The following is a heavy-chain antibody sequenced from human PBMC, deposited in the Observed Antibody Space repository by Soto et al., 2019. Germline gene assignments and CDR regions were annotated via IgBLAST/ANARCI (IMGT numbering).Heavy chain of an antibody. J-gene: IGHJ3*02. CDR3: AKVLYYDFWSGFIFDI. Sequence: PGGSLRLSCAASGFTFSSYAMSWVRQAPGKGLEWVSAISGSGGSTYYADPVKGRFTISRDNSKNTLYLQMNSLRAEDTAVYYSAKVLYYDFWSGFIFDIWGQGTMVTVSS. CDR1: GFTFSSYA. CDR2: ISGSGGST. D-gene: IGHD3-3*01. V-gene: IGHV3-23*01.